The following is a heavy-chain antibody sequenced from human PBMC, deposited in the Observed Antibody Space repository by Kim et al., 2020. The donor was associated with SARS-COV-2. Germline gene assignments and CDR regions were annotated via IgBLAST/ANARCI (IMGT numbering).Heavy chain of an antibody. D-gene: IGHD1-26*01. J-gene: IGHJ6*03. CDR1: GGSFSGYY. Sequence: SETLSLTCAVYGGSFSGYYWSWIRQPPGKGLEWIGEINHSGSTNYNPSLKSRVTISVDTSKNQFSLKLSSVTAADTAVYYCARGFSGSYYYYYYMDVWGKGTTVTVSS. V-gene: IGHV4-34*01. CDR3: ARGFSGSYYYYYYMDV. CDR2: INHSGST.